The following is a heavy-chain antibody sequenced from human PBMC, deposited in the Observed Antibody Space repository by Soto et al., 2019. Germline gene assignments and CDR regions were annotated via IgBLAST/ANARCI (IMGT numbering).Heavy chain of an antibody. CDR3: AIRSGIPFDFWSGYYTSYYYYMDV. V-gene: IGHV1-8*01. D-gene: IGHD3-3*01. CDR2: MNPNSGNT. J-gene: IGHJ6*03. Sequence: GASVKVSFKASGYTFTSYDINWVRQATGQGLEWMGWMNPNSGNTGYAQKFQGRVTMTRNTSISTAYMELSSLRSEDTAVYYCAIRSGIPFDFWSGYYTSYYYYMDVWGKGTTVTVSS. CDR1: GYTFTSYD.